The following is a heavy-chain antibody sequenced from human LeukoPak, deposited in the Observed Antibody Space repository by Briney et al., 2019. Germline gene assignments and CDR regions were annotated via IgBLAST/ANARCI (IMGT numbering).Heavy chain of an antibody. J-gene: IGHJ4*02. CDR2: IYYSGST. CDR3: ARLENGYNRYYFEY. V-gene: IGHV4-39*01. D-gene: IGHD5-24*01. CDR1: GGSISSSTYS. Sequence: SETLSLTCTVFGGSISSSTYSWGWIRQPPGKGLEWIGNIYYSGSTDYNPSLKSRVLIFVDTPKNQFSLKLRSVTAADTAVYYCARLENGYNRYYFEYWGQGTLVTVSS.